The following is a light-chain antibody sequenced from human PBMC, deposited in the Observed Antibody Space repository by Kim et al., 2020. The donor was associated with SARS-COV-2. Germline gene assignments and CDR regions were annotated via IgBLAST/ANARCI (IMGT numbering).Light chain of an antibody. V-gene: IGLV2-14*03. CDR3: ASYTSTSALGV. J-gene: IGLJ3*02. CDR1: RSDVGGHYN. Sequence: QSITISCTGTRSDVGGHYNVSSYQQHPRNAPKLIIYDVTNRPSGVSGRFSGSKSGNTASLTISGLQAEDEADYHCASYTSTSALGVFGGGTQLTVL. CDR2: DVT.